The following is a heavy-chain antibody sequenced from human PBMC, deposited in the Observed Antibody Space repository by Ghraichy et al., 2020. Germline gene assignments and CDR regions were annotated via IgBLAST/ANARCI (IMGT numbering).Heavy chain of an antibody. V-gene: IGHV3-48*02. CDR1: GFTFSSYS. CDR3: ARVGITRRTEHGMDV. J-gene: IGHJ6*02. Sequence: GGSLRLSCAASGFTFSSYSMNWVRQAPGKGLEWVSYMSSSSSTIYYADSVKGRFTISRDNAKSSLYLQMNSLRDEDTAVYYCARVGITRRTEHGMDVWGQGTTVTVSS. D-gene: IGHD1/OR15-1a*01. CDR2: MSSSSSTI.